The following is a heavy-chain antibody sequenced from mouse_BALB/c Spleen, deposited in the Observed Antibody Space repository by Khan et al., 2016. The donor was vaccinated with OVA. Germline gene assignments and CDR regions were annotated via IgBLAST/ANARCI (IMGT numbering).Heavy chain of an antibody. Sequence: QVQLKESGPGLVAPSQTLSITCTASGYSLTSYGVHWVRQPPGKGLEWLGVIWAGGSTTYNSAVMSRLSISKDNSKSQVFLKMNSLRTDDTAMYYCARLEDIWGQGTTLTVSS. D-gene: IGHD1-3*01. CDR1: GYSLTSYG. V-gene: IGHV2-9*02. CDR3: ARLEDI. CDR2: IWAGGST. J-gene: IGHJ2*01.